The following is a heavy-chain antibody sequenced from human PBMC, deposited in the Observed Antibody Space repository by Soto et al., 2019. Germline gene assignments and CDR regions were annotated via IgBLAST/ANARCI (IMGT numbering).Heavy chain of an antibody. CDR2: ISYDGSNK. CDR3: ARDGGYCSSTSCYFFPHGMDF. CDR1: GFTFSSYA. Sequence: GGSLRLSCAASGFTFSSYAMHWVRQAPGKGLEWVAVISYDGSNKYYADSVKGRFTISRDNSKNTLYLQMNSLRAEDTAVYYCARDGGYCSSTSCYFFPHGMDFWGQGIMVTVSS. J-gene: IGHJ6*02. V-gene: IGHV3-30-3*01. D-gene: IGHD2-2*01.